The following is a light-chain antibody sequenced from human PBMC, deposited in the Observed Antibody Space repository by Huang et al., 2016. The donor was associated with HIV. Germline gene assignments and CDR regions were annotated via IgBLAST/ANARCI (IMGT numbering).Light chain of an antibody. J-gene: IGKJ5*01. CDR3: MQVLQTPIT. CDR2: LDS. CDR1: QSLLYSHGYYY. V-gene: IGKV2-28*01. Sequence: DIVMTQSPLSLPVSPGESASLSCRSSQSLLYSHGYYYLDWYQQKPGQSPHRLIYLDSNRASGVPDRFSGSGSGTDFTLTISRVEAEDVGVYYCMQVLQTPITFGQGTRLEIK.